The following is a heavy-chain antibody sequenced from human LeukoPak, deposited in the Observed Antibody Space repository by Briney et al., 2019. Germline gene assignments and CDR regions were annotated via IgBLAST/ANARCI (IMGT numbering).Heavy chain of an antibody. CDR3: AKDPGYYYDSSGYYFL. Sequence: GGSLRLSCAASGFTFSDYHMSWIRQAPGKGLEWVAFIRYDGSNKYYADSVKGRFTISRDNSKNTLYLQMNSLRAEDTAVYYCAKDPGYYYDSSGYYFLWGQGTMVTVSS. D-gene: IGHD3-22*01. V-gene: IGHV3-30*02. CDR2: IRYDGSNK. J-gene: IGHJ3*01. CDR1: GFTFSDYH.